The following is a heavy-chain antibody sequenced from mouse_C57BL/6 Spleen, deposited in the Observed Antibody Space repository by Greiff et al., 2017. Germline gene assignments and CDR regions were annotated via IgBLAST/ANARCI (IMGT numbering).Heavy chain of an antibody. D-gene: IGHD4-1*01. V-gene: IGHV1-4*01. CDR1: GYTFTSYT. CDR3: ARPTGSYYYAVDY. CDR2: INTSSGYT. J-gene: IGHJ4*01. Sequence: QVQLQQSGAELVRPGASVKMSCKASGYTFTSYTMHWVKQRPGQGLEWIGYINTSSGYTKYNQKFKDKATLTADKSSSTAYMQLSSLTSEDSAVYYCARPTGSYYYAVDYWGQGTSVTVSS.